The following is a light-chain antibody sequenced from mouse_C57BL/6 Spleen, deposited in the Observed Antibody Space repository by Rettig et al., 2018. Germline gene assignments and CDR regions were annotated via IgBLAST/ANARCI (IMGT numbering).Light chain of an antibody. J-gene: IGKJ4*01. Sequence: WYQQRTNGSPRLLIKYASESISGIPSRFSGSGSGTDFTLSINSVESEDIADYYCQQSNSWPFTFGSGTKLEIK. CDR3: QQSNSWPFT. V-gene: IGKV5-48*01. CDR2: YAS.